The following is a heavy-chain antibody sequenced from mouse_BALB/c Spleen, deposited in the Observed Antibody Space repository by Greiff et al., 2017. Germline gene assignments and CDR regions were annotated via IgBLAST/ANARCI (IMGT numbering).Heavy chain of an antibody. CDR1: GFSLTSYG. Sequence: VQLQESGPGLVAPSQSLSITCTVSGFSLTSYGVHWVRQPPGKGLEWLGVIWAGGSTNYNSALMSRLSISKDNSKSQVFLKMNSLQTDDTAMYYCAREDYGNYAFFDYWGQGTTLTVSS. CDR3: AREDYGNYAFFDY. D-gene: IGHD2-1*01. CDR2: IWAGGST. V-gene: IGHV2-9*02. J-gene: IGHJ2*01.